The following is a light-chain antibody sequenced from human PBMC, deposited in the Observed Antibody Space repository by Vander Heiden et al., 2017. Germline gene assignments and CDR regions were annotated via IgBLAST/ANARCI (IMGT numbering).Light chain of an antibody. CDR1: NSNIGSNT. Sequence: QSVVTQTPSASGTPGQRVTIPCSGSNSNIGSNTVNWYQQFPGTAPKLLIYRSDQRPSGVPDRFSGSKSGTSASLAISGLQSEDEADYYCAAWDDSLNGWVFGGGTKLTVL. V-gene: IGLV1-44*01. CDR2: RSD. J-gene: IGLJ3*02. CDR3: AAWDDSLNGWV.